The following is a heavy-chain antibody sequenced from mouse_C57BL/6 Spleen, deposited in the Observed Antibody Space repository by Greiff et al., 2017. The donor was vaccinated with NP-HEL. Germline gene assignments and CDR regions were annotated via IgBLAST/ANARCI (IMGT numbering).Heavy chain of an antibody. CDR3: ARCDGYYPFDY. J-gene: IGHJ2*01. D-gene: IGHD2-3*01. Sequence: EVQGVESGGGLVKPGGSLKLSCAASGFTFSSYAMSWVRQTPEKRLEWVATISDGGSYTYYPDNVKGRFTISRDNAKNNLYLQMSHLKSEDTAMYYCARCDGYYPFDYWGQGTTLTVSS. CDR1: GFTFSSYA. V-gene: IGHV5-4*01. CDR2: ISDGGSYT.